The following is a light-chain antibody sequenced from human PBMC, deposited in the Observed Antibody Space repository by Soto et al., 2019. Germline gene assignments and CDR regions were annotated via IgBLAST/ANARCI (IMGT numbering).Light chain of an antibody. Sequence: DIVMTQSPSTLSVSPGERATLSCRASQSVSSNLAWYQQKPGQAPRLLIYGASTRATGIPARFSGSGSGTDFTLTISSLQSEDFAVYYCQQYNNWPPITFGQGTRLEIK. V-gene: IGKV3-15*01. CDR1: QSVSSN. J-gene: IGKJ5*01. CDR2: GAS. CDR3: QQYNNWPPIT.